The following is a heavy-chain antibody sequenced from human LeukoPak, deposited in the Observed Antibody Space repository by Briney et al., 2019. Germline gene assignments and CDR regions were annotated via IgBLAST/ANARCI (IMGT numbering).Heavy chain of an antibody. Sequence: GGSLRLSCAASGFAFDDYAMHWVRQAPGKGLEWVSLISWDGGSTYYADSVKGRFTISRDDAKNSLYLEMTSLRVEDTAFYYCARPRGFVLPAAISYWGQGALVTVSS. CDR1: GFAFDDYA. V-gene: IGHV3-43D*03. CDR2: ISWDGGST. J-gene: IGHJ4*02. D-gene: IGHD2-2*01. CDR3: ARPRGFVLPAAISY.